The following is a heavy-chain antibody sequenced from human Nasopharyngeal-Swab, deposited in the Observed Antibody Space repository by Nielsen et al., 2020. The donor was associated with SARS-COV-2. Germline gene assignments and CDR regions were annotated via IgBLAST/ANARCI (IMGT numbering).Heavy chain of an antibody. D-gene: IGHD2-15*01. CDR3: ARGARDCSGGSCYSEDEFFEDRRINDY. CDR2: ISAYNGNT. Sequence: ASVKVSCKASGYTFTSYAISWVRQAPGQGLEWMGWISAYNGNTNYAQKLQGRVTMTTDTSTSTAYMELRSLRSDDTAVYYCARGARDCSGGSCYSEDEFFEDRRINDYWGQGTLGTVSS. J-gene: IGHJ4*02. CDR1: GYTFTSYA. V-gene: IGHV1-18*01.